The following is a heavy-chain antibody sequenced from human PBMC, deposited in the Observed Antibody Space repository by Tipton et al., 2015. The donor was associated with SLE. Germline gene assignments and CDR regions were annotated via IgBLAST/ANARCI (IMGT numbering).Heavy chain of an antibody. CDR3: ARFGIAVAGPPAAFDI. D-gene: IGHD6-19*01. J-gene: IGHJ3*02. V-gene: IGHV4-59*08. CDR1: GGSISSYY. Sequence: LRLSCTVSGGSISSYYWSWIRQPPGKGLEWIGYIYYSGSTNYIPSLKSRVTISVDTSKNQFSLKLSSVTAADTAVYYCARFGIAVAGPPAAFDIWGQGTMVTVSS. CDR2: IYYSGST.